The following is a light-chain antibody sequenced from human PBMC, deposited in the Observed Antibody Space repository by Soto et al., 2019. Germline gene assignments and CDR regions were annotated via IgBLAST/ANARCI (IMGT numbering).Light chain of an antibody. CDR1: QSISSY. J-gene: IGKJ1*01. CDR3: HQYNNWPPWT. CDR2: DAS. Sequence: EIVLTQSPATLSLSPGERGTLSCRASQSISSYLVWYQQKPGQAPRLVIYDASNRATGIPARFSGSGSGTDFTLTISSLQSEDFAVYYCHQYNNWPPWTFGQGTKVEIK. V-gene: IGKV3-11*01.